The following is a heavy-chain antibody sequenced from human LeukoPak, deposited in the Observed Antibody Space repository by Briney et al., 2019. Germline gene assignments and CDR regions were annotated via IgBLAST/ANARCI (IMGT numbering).Heavy chain of an antibody. CDR2: IIPIFGTA. CDR1: GGTFSSYA. CDR3: ARERRSSGSYHEINWFDP. J-gene: IGHJ5*02. Sequence: SVKVSCKASGGTFSSYAISWVRQAPGQGLEWMGGIIPIFGTANYAQKFQGRVTITADESTSTAYMELSSLRSEDTAVYYCARERRSSGSYHEINWFDPWGQGTLVTVSS. D-gene: IGHD1-26*01. V-gene: IGHV1-69*13.